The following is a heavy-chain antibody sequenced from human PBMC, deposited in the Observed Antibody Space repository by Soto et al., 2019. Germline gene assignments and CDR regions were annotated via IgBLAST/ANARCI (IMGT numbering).Heavy chain of an antibody. Sequence: GVLRLSCAASGFTFSTYTMNWVRQAPGKGLEWLSFISDSSGTIYYADSVRGRFTISRDNANNSLYLQMNSLRDEDTAVYYCARGITMTVVVTPPGFDYWGQGTLVTVSS. CDR3: ARGITMTVVVTPPGFDY. CDR2: ISDSSGTI. J-gene: IGHJ4*02. D-gene: IGHD3-22*01. V-gene: IGHV3-48*02. CDR1: GFTFSTYT.